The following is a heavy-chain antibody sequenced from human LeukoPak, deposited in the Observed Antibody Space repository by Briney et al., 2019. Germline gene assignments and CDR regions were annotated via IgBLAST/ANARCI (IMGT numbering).Heavy chain of an antibody. D-gene: IGHD3-3*01. J-gene: IGHJ5*02. CDR2: INHSGST. V-gene: IGHV4-34*01. CDR1: GGSISSYY. Sequence: SETLSLTCTVSGGSISSYYWSWIRRPPGKGLEWIGEINHSGSTNYNPSLKSRVTISVDTSKNQFSLKLSSVTAADTAVYYCARAHYDFCGFDPWGQGTLVTVSS. CDR3: ARAHYDFCGFDP.